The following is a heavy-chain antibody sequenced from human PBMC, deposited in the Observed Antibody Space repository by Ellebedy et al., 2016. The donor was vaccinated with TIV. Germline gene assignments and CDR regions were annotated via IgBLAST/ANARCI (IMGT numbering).Heavy chain of an antibody. Sequence: SVKGRFTISRDNAKNSLYLQMNSLRADDTAFYYCVKDRITSDILAGGLDYWGQGTLVTVSS. V-gene: IGHV3-9*01. J-gene: IGHJ4*02. D-gene: IGHD3-9*01. CDR3: VKDRITSDILAGGLDY.